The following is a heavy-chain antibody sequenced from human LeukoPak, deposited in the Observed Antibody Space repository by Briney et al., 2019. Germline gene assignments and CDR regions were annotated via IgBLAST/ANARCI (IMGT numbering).Heavy chain of an antibody. CDR1: GFTFNSYW. V-gene: IGHV3-7*01. Sequence: GGSLRLSCAASGFTFNSYWMAWVRQAPGKGLEWVANIKQDGNKKYYVDSVKGRFTISRDNAKNSLYLQMNSLRAEDTAVYYCARETGGSSGWGYFDLWGRGTLVTVSS. J-gene: IGHJ2*01. CDR3: ARETGGSSGWGYFDL. D-gene: IGHD6-19*01. CDR2: IKQDGNKK.